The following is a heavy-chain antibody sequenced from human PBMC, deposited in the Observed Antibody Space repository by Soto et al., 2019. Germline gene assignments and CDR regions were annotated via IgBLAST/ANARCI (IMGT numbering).Heavy chain of an antibody. CDR2: LYNTGST. CDR1: GASISRYY. J-gene: IGHJ3*02. Sequence: ASETLSLTCTVSGASISRYYWSWIRQSPGKGLEWIGYLYNTGSTIYNPSLKSRVTISVDTSKNQFSLKMNSVTAADTAVYYCASSIRRGVGALDIWGQGTMVTVSS. CDR3: ASSIRRGVGALDI. V-gene: IGHV4-59*01. D-gene: IGHD1-26*01.